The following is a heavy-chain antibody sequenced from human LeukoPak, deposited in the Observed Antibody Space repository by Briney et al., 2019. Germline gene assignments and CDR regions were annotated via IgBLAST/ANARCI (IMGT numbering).Heavy chain of an antibody. CDR1: GASIRSGDYY. Sequence: PSETLSLTCTVSGASIRSGDYYWSWIRQPPGKGLEWIGYIYDSGSTYYNPSLKSRITISVDTSENRFSLKLSSVTATDPAVYYCAREGSWWSFDYWGQGTLVTVSS. CDR3: AREGSWWSFDY. D-gene: IGHD3-16*01. J-gene: IGHJ4*02. V-gene: IGHV4-30-4*01. CDR2: IYDSGST.